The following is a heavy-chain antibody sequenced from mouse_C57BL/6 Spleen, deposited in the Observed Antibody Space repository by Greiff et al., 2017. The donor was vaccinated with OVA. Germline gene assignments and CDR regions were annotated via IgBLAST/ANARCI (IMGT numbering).Heavy chain of an antibody. D-gene: IGHD1-1*01. J-gene: IGHJ2*01. Sequence: VMLVESGPELVKPGASVKISCKASGYAFSSSWMNWVKQRPGKGLEWIGRIYPGDGDTNYNGKFKGKATLTADKSSSTAYMQLSSLTSEDSAVYFCARFITTVVAIDYWGQGTTLTVSS. V-gene: IGHV1-82*01. CDR2: IYPGDGDT. CDR3: ARFITTVVAIDY. CDR1: GYAFSSSW.